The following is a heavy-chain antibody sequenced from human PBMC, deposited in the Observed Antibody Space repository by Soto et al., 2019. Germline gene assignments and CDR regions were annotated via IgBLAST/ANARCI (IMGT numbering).Heavy chain of an antibody. CDR3: AREDYDFWSVPRNPFDY. D-gene: IGHD3-3*01. CDR1: GFTFSSYS. V-gene: IGHV3-21*01. CDR2: ISSSSSYI. Sequence: GGSLRLSCAASGFTFSSYSMNWVRQAPGKGLEWVSSISSSSSYIYYADSVKGRFTISRDNAKNSLYLQMNSLRAEDTAVYYCAREDYDFWSVPRNPFDYWGQGTLVTVYS. J-gene: IGHJ4*02.